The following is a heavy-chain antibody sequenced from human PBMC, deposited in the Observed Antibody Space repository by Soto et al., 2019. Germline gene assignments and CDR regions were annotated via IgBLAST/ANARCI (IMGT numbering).Heavy chain of an antibody. CDR1: GFTFSSYA. V-gene: IGHV3-23*01. CDR3: AKDMHYYDSSGSDY. J-gene: IGHJ4*02. D-gene: IGHD3-22*01. Sequence: GGSLRLSCAASGFTFSSYAMSWVRQAPGKGLEWVSAISGSGGSTYYADSVKGRFTISRDNSKNTLYLQMNSLRAEDTAVYYCAKDMHYYDSSGSDYWGQGTLVTVSS. CDR2: ISGSGGST.